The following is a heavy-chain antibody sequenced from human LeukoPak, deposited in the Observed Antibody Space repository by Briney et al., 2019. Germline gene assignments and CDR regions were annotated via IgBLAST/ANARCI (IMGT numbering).Heavy chain of an antibody. CDR1: GGTFSSYA. V-gene: IGHV1-69*01. J-gene: IGHJ3*02. Sequence: SVKVSCKASGGTFSSYAISWVRQAPGQGLEWMGGIIPIFGTANYAQKFQGRVTITADESTSTAYMELSSLRSEDTAVYYCASHRLGVVPAAYDAFDIWGQGTMVTVSS. CDR2: IIPIFGTA. D-gene: IGHD2-2*01. CDR3: ASHRLGVVPAAYDAFDI.